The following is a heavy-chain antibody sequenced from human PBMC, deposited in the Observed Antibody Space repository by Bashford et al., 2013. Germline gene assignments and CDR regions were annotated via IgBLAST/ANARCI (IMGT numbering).Heavy chain of an antibody. Sequence: ASVKVSCKASGYTFIDYYMHWVRQAPGQGLEWMGYINPDSGDAKYAQRFQGRVTMTSDTSVTTAYMELTRLRFDDTAVYYCAILDSWGQGTLVTVSS. CDR1: GYTFIDYY. V-gene: IGHV1-2*02. CDR2: INPDSGDA. J-gene: IGHJ4*02. CDR3: AILDS.